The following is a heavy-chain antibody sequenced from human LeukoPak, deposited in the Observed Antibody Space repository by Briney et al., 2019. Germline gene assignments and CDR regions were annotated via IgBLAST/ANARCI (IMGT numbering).Heavy chain of an antibody. CDR1: GFTFSSHA. D-gene: IGHD3-22*01. V-gene: IGHV3-30-3*01. CDR3: ARVNYDSSGYYADY. Sequence: PGGSLRLSCAASGFTFSSHAMHWVRQAPGKGLEWVAVISYDGSNKYYADSVKGRFTISRDNSKNTLYLQMNSLRAEDTAVYYCARVNYDSSGYYADYWGQGTLVTVSS. CDR2: ISYDGSNK. J-gene: IGHJ4*02.